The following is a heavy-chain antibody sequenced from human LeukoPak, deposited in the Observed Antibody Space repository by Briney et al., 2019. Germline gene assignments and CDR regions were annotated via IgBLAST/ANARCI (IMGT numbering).Heavy chain of an antibody. Sequence: GGSLRLSCAASGLTFSSYAMSWVRPAPGKGLEWVSAISGSGGSTYYADSVKGRFTISRDNSKNTLYLQMNSLRAEDTAVYYCAKDKGIAAAGTSELDYWGQGTLVTVSS. CDR3: AKDKGIAAAGTSELDY. CDR1: GLTFSSYA. D-gene: IGHD6-13*01. J-gene: IGHJ4*02. V-gene: IGHV3-23*01. CDR2: ISGSGGST.